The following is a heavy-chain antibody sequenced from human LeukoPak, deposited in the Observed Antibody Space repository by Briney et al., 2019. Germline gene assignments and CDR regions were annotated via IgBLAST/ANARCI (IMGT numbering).Heavy chain of an antibody. Sequence: ASVKVSCKASGYTFTAYYMHWVRQAPGQGFEWMGWINPNSGGTKYAQKFQGRVTMTRDTSISTAYMELSRLRSDDTAIYYCARDLFKSLDDYDTSGYSAFWGQGTLVTVSS. V-gene: IGHV1-2*02. CDR3: ARDLFKSLDDYDTSGYSAF. CDR2: INPNSGGT. CDR1: GYTFTAYY. J-gene: IGHJ4*02. D-gene: IGHD3-22*01.